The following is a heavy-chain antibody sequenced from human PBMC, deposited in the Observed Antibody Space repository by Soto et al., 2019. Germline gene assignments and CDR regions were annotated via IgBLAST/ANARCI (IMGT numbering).Heavy chain of an antibody. D-gene: IGHD2-8*01. V-gene: IGHV3-21*01. CDR2: ISSSSSYI. Sequence: SLRLSCAASLFTFSSYSINWVRQSPGKGLEWVSSISSSSSYIYYADSVKGRFTISRDNAKNSLYLQMNSLRAEDTAVYYCARDPIVVVPASRYCTNGVCPPDFDYWGQGTLVTVSS. CDR3: ARDPIVVVPASRYCTNGVCPPDFDY. J-gene: IGHJ4*02. CDR1: LFTFSSYS.